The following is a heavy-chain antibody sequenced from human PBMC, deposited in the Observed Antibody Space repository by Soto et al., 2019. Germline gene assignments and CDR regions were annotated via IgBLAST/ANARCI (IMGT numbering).Heavy chain of an antibody. D-gene: IGHD2-21*01. Sequence: SETLSLTWTVSGGSISSYYWSWIRQPPGKGLEWIGYIYYSGSTYYSPSLKSRVTIALDTSKSLVSLRLKSVTAADTAVYYCARLVGVEISPWGQGTLVTV. V-gene: IGHV4-59*12. CDR1: GGSISSYY. CDR2: IYYSGST. J-gene: IGHJ4*02. CDR3: ARLVGVEISP.